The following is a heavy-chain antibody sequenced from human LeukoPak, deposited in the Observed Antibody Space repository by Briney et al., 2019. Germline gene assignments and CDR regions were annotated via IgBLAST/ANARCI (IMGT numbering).Heavy chain of an antibody. J-gene: IGHJ4*02. D-gene: IGHD3-22*01. Sequence: ASVKVSCKASGYTFTGYYMRWVRQAPGQGLEWMGRINPNSGGTNYAQKFQGRVTMTRDTSISTAYMELSRLRSDDTAVYYCARALSTYYYDSSGSDYWGQGTLVTVPS. CDR1: GYTFTGYY. CDR3: ARALSTYYYDSSGSDY. CDR2: INPNSGGT. V-gene: IGHV1-2*06.